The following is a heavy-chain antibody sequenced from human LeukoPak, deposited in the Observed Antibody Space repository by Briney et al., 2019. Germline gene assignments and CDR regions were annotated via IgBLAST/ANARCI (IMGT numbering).Heavy chain of an antibody. V-gene: IGHV1-69*13. CDR3: ARATREYSSSWYYFDY. CDR2: IIPIFGTA. Sequence: GASVKVSCKASGYTFINYAISWVRQAPGQGLEWMGGIIPIFGTANYAQKFQGRVTITADESTSTAYMELSSLRSEDTAVYYCARATREYSSSWYYFDYWGQGTLVTVSS. D-gene: IGHD6-13*01. J-gene: IGHJ4*02. CDR1: GYTFINYA.